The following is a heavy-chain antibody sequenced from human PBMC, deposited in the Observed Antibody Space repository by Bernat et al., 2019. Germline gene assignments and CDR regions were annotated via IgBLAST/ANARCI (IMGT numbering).Heavy chain of an antibody. D-gene: IGHD2-2*01. Sequence: EVQLVESGGGLVKPGGSLRLSCAASGFTFSSYSMNWVRQAPGKGLEWVSSISSSSSYIYYADSVKGRFTISRDNAKNSLYLQMNSLRAEDTAVYYCVRDLPQDIVVVPAAIGYWGQGTLVTVSS. CDR2: ISSSSSYI. V-gene: IGHV3-21*01. CDR3: VRDLPQDIVVVPAAIGY. J-gene: IGHJ4*02. CDR1: GFTFSSYS.